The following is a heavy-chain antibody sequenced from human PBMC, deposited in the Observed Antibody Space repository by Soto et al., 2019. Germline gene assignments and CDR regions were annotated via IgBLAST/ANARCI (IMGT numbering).Heavy chain of an antibody. CDR3: ARRQGVGCSGGSCRYNWFDP. V-gene: IGHV1-8*01. CDR2: MNPNSGNT. J-gene: IGHJ5*02. CDR1: GYTFTSYD. D-gene: IGHD2-15*01. Sequence: QVQLVQSGAEVKKPGASVTVSCKASGYTFTSYDINWVRQATGQGLEWMGWMNPNSGNTGYAQKFQGIVTMTRNTSISTAYMDRSSLRSEDTAVYYCARRQGVGCSGGSCRYNWFDPWGQGTLITVSS.